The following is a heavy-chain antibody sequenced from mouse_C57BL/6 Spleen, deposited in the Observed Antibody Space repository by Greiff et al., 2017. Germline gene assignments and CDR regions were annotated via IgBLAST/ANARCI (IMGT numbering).Heavy chain of an antibody. CDR3: ARSETAQATWFAY. V-gene: IGHV1-82*01. Sequence: VKLVESGPELVKPGASVKISCKASGYAFSSSWMNWVKQRPGKGLEWIGRIYPGDGDTNYNGKFKGKATLTADKSSSTAYMQLSSLTSEDSAVYFCARSETAQATWFAYWGQGTLVTVSA. CDR2: IYPGDGDT. CDR1: GYAFSSSW. J-gene: IGHJ3*01. D-gene: IGHD3-2*02.